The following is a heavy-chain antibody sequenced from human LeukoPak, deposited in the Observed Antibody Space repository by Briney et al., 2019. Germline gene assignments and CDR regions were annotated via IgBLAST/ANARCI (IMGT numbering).Heavy chain of an antibody. D-gene: IGHD2-15*01. V-gene: IGHV3-21*01. J-gene: IGHJ3*02. Sequence: PGGSLRLSCAASGFTFSSYSMNWVRQAPGKGLEWVSSISSSSSYIYYADSVKGRFTISRDNAKNSLYLQMNSLRAEDTAVYYCAAVVVAAHDAFDIWGQGTMVTVSS. CDR1: GFTFSSYS. CDR3: AAVVVAAHDAFDI. CDR2: ISSSSSYI.